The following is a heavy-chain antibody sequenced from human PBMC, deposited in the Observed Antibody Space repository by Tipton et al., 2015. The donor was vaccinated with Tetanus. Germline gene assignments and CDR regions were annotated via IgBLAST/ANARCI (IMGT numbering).Heavy chain of an antibody. J-gene: IGHJ4*02. D-gene: IGHD6-19*01. Sequence: SLRLSCAASGFTVSSNYMSWVRQAPGKGLEWVSVIYSGGSTYYADSVKGRFTISRDNSKNTLYLQMNSLRAEDTAVYYCARDYPESQWLVQGFIDYWGQGTLVTVSS. CDR3: ARDYPESQWLVQGFIDY. CDR1: GFTVSSNY. V-gene: IGHV3-53*05. CDR2: IYSGGST.